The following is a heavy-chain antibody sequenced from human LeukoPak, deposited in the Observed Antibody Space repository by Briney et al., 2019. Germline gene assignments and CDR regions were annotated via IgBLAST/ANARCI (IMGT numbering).Heavy chain of an antibody. D-gene: IGHD3-16*01. CDR2: IYSSGST. CDR3: ARGVVITFGGAADY. V-gene: IGHV4-59*01. Sequence: SETLSLTCTVSGDSMSSFYWSWIRQPPGEGLEWIGYIYSSGSTNYNPSLKSRVTISVDTSKSQFSLKLSSVTAADTAVYYCARGVVITFGGAADYWSQGTLVTVSS. CDR1: GDSMSSFY. J-gene: IGHJ4*02.